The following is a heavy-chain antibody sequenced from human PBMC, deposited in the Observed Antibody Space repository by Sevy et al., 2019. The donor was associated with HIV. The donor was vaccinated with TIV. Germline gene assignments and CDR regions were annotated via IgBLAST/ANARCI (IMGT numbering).Heavy chain of an antibody. Sequence: GGSLRLSCAASGFTFSNYAMSWVRQAPGTGLEWVSTLSGSGGSTYYADSVQGRFTVSRDNSKRNLYLQMNNLRVEDTATYYCTNSLGGYWGQGTLVTVSS. J-gene: IGHJ4*02. CDR3: TNSLGGY. CDR1: GFTFSNYA. V-gene: IGHV3-23*01. D-gene: IGHD7-27*01. CDR2: LSGSGGST.